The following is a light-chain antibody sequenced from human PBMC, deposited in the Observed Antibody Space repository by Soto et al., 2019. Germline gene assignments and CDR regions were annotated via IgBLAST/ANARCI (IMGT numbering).Light chain of an antibody. Sequence: SELTQPPSASGSPGLSVTISCTGTSSDVGGYLFVSWYQQHPGKVPKLIIYDVHQRPSGVPDRFSGSKYGNTASLTVSGLQAEDEGDYYCVSFAGGTYVFGTGTKVTVL. CDR2: DVH. CDR3: VSFAGGTYV. V-gene: IGLV2-8*01. J-gene: IGLJ1*01. CDR1: SSDVGGYLF.